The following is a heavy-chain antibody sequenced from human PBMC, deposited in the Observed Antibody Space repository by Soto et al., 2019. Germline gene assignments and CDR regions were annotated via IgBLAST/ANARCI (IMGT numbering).Heavy chain of an antibody. D-gene: IGHD4-17*01. CDR2: ISYDGSNK. J-gene: IGHJ6*02. CDR1: GFTFSSYA. CDR3: ARAFTDDYGDYGKYYYYYGMDV. Sequence: QPGGSLRLSCAASGFTFSSYAMHWVRQAPGKGLEWVAVISYDGSNKYYADSVKGRFTISRDNSKNTLYLQMNSLRAEDTAVYYCARAFTDDYGDYGKYYYYYGMDVWGQGTTVTVSS. V-gene: IGHV3-30-3*01.